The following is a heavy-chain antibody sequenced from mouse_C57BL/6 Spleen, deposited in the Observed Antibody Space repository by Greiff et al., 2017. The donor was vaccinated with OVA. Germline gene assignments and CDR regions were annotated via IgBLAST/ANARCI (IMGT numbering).Heavy chain of an antibody. CDR2: IYWDDDK. CDR3: ARTYYYGSSYGYWYFDV. V-gene: IGHV8-12*01. J-gene: IGHJ1*03. Sequence: QVQLKVSGPGILQSSQTLSLTCSFSGFSLSTSGMGVSWIRQPSGKGLEWLAHIYWDDDKRYNPSLKSRRTISKDTSRNQVFLKITSVDTADTATYYCARTYYYGSSYGYWYFDVWGTGTTVTVSS. D-gene: IGHD1-1*01. CDR1: GFSLSTSGMG.